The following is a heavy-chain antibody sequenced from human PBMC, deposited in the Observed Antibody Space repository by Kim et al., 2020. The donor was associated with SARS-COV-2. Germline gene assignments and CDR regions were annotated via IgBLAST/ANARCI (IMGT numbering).Heavy chain of an antibody. D-gene: IGHD6-19*01. CDR3: ARQGTVAGSLDY. V-gene: IGHV5-51*01. J-gene: IGHJ4*02. Sequence: YSPSFQGQVNISADKSISPAYLQGSSLKASDTAMYYCARQGTVAGSLDYWGQGTLVTVSS.